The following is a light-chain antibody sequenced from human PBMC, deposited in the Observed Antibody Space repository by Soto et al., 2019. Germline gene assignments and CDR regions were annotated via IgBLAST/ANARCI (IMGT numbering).Light chain of an antibody. Sequence: QSVLTQPPSASGTPGQRVTISCSGSSSNIGSNTVNWYQQLPGTAPKLLIYSNNQRPSGVPDRFSGSKSGTSASLAISGLQSEDEADYYCAAWDDSLNGNYGFGNWTQV. J-gene: IGLJ1*01. CDR2: SNN. CDR1: SSNIGSNT. V-gene: IGLV1-44*01. CDR3: AAWDDSLNGNYG.